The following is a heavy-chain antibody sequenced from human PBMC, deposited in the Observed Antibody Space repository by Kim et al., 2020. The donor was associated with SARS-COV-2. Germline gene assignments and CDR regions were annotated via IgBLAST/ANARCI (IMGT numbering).Heavy chain of an antibody. CDR1: GGTFSSYA. V-gene: IGHV1-69*04. CDR2: IIPILGIA. J-gene: IGHJ4*02. CDR3: ARGYDYVWGSFRYSFDY. Sequence: SVKVSCKASGGTFSSYAISWVRQAPGQGLEWMGRIIPILGIANYAQKFQGRVTITADNSTSTAYMELSSLRSEDTAVYYCARGYDYVWGSFRYSFDYWGQGTLVTVSS. D-gene: IGHD3-16*02.